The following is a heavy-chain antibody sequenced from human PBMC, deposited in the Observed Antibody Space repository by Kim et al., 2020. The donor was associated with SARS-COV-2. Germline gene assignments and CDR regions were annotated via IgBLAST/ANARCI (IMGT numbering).Heavy chain of an antibody. CDR2: IKERGSEA. CDR1: GFTYSNYW. J-gene: IGHJ4*02. Sequence: GGSLRLSCAASGFTYSNYWMHWVRQAPGKGLQGVASIKERGSEAFYVDSVRGRFTISRENAKNSLYLQMNSLRAEDTAVYYCVRGSFDYWGQGIWSPSPQ. V-gene: IGHV3-7*01. CDR3: VRGSFDY.